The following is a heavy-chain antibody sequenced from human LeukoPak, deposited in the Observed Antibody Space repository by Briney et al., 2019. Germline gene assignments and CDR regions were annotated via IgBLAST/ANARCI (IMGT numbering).Heavy chain of an antibody. CDR1: GYIFSNYG. CDR2: ISAYNGNT. Sequence: ASVKVSCKASGYIFSNYGINWVRQAPGQGLEWMGWISAYNGNTEYAQKVQVRVTMTTDTSTSTAYMELRSLRSDDTAVYYCARGWSGSYYSHYYYYMDVWGKGTTVTVSS. CDR3: ARGWSGSYYSHYYYYMDV. V-gene: IGHV1-18*01. D-gene: IGHD1-26*01. J-gene: IGHJ6*03.